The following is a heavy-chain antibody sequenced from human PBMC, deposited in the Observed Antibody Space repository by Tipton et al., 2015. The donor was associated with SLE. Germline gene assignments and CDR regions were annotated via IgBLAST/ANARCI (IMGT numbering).Heavy chain of an antibody. CDR1: GGSISSGSYY. J-gene: IGHJ5*02. V-gene: IGHV4-61*09. CDR3: ARDLGRGYNWFDP. CDR2: IYTSGST. D-gene: IGHD1-26*01. Sequence: LRLSCTVSGGSISSGSYYWSWIRQPAGKGLEWIGYIYTSGSTNYNPSLKSRVTISVDTSKNQFSLKLSSVTAADTAVYYCARDLGRGYNWFDPWGQGTLVTVSS.